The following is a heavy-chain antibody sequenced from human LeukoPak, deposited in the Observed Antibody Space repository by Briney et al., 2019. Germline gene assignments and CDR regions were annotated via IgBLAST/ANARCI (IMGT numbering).Heavy chain of an antibody. CDR3: ARDTSPDYWETRGYYDY. CDR2: IYYSGST. V-gene: IGHV4-39*07. CDR1: GGSISSSSYY. Sequence: SETLSLTCTVSGGSISSSSYYWGWIRQPPGKGLEWIGSIYYSGSTYYNPSLKSRVTISVDTSKNQFSLKLSSVTAADTAVYYCARDTSPDYWETRGYYDYWGQGTLVTVSS. J-gene: IGHJ4*02. D-gene: IGHD3-22*01.